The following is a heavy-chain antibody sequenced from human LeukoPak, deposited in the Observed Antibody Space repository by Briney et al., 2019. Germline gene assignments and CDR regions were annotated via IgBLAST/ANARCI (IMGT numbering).Heavy chain of an antibody. CDR2: ISGSGGST. Sequence: PGGSLRLSCAASGFTFSSYAMSWVRQAPGKGLEWVSAISGSGGSTYYADSVKGRFTISRDNSKNTLYLQMNSLRAEDTAVYYCAKDGYGYYDSSGYYYRDYWGQGTLVTVSS. J-gene: IGHJ4*02. CDR3: AKDGYGYYDSSGYYYRDY. CDR1: GFTFSSYA. V-gene: IGHV3-23*01. D-gene: IGHD3-22*01.